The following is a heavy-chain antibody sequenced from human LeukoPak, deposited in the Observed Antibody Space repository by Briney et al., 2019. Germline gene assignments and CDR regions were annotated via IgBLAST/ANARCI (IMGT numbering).Heavy chain of an antibody. CDR3: ASSPGGYCSSASCYTGGYFDY. V-gene: IGHV4-39*01. CDR1: GGSLSSSTYY. D-gene: IGHD2-2*02. J-gene: IGHJ4*02. CDR2: IYYNGNT. Sequence: SETLSLTRTVSGGSLSSSTYYWVWIRQPPGKGLEWIGSIYYNGNTYYNPSLKSRGTISVDTSKNQFSLRLSSVTATDRAVYYCASSPGGYCSSASCYTGGYFDYWGQGSLVTVSS.